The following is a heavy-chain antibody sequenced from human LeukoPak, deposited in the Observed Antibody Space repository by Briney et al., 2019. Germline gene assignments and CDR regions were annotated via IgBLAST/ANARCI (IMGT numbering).Heavy chain of an antibody. CDR2: INPNSGDA. CDR3: ARGSRGGYSLGY. CDR1: GYTFTAYY. V-gene: IGHV1-2*06. J-gene: IGHJ4*02. Sequence: ASVKVSCKTSGYTFTAYYMHWVRQAPGQGLEWMGRINPNSGDANFPQKFQGRVTMTRDTSIRTVYMILSRLRSDDTAVYYCARGSRGGYSLGYWGQGTLLTVSS. D-gene: IGHD4-23*01.